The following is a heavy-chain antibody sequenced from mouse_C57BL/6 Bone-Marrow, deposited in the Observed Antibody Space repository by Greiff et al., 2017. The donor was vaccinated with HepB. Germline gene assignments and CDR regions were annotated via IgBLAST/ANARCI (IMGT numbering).Heavy chain of an antibody. CDR2: ISSGSSTI. V-gene: IGHV5-17*01. CDR1: GFTFSDYG. D-gene: IGHD2-3*01. CDR3: ARFYDGYYGFAY. J-gene: IGHJ3*01. Sequence: EVQLQESGGGLVKPGGSLKLSCAASGFTFSDYGMHWVRQAPEKGLEWVAYISSGSSTIYYADTVKGRFTISRDNAKNTLFLQMTSLRSEDTAMYYCARFYDGYYGFAYWGQGTLVTVSA.